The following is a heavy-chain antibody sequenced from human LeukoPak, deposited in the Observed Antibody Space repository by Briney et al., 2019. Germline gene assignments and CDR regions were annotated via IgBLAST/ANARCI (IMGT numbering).Heavy chain of an antibody. D-gene: IGHD3-22*01. Sequence: ASVTVSCKASGYTFTGYYMHWVRQAPGQGLEWMGWINPKSGGTKYAQNFQGRVTMTRDTSITTAHMELIGLRSDDTAVYYCARMIGADSFDIWGQGTMVTVSS. CDR2: INPKSGGT. J-gene: IGHJ3*02. CDR1: GYTFTGYY. CDR3: ARMIGADSFDI. V-gene: IGHV1-2*02.